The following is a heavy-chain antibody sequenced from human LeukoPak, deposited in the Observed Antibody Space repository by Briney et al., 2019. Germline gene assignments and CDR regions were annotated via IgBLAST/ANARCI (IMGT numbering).Heavy chain of an antibody. CDR2: IIPILGIT. D-gene: IGHD6-19*01. Sequence: SVKVSCKASGGTLNSYAITWVRQAPGQGLEWMGRIIPILGITNYAQKFQGRVTITADKSTSTAYMELRSLRSDDTAVYYCARDQVAVARYFDLWGRGTLVTVSS. J-gene: IGHJ2*01. CDR3: ARDQVAVARYFDL. V-gene: IGHV1-69*04. CDR1: GGTLNSYA.